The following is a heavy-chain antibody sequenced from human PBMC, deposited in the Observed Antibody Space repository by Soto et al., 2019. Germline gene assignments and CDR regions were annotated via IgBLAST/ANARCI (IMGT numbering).Heavy chain of an antibody. CDR1: GGTFSSYA. Sequence: QVQLVQSGAEVKKPGSSVKVSCKASGGTFSSYAISWVRQAPGQGLEWMGGIIPIFGTANYAQKFQGRVTITADESTSTAYMELSSLRSEDTAVYYCARELGTKGVYGEPPSFDYWGQGPLVTVSS. V-gene: IGHV1-69*12. CDR3: ARELGTKGVYGEPPSFDY. CDR2: IIPIFGTA. J-gene: IGHJ4*02. D-gene: IGHD4-17*01.